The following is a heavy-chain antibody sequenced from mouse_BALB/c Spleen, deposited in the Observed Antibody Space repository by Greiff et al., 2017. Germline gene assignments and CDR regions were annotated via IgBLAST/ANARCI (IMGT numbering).Heavy chain of an antibody. D-gene: IGHD3-2*01. CDR2: IWWDDDK. CDR3: ARIKERRVDSSGLFAY. Sequence: QVTLKVSGPGILQPSQTLSLTCSFSGFSLSTSGMGVGWIRQPSGKGLEWLAHIWWDDDKRYNPALKSRLTIPKDTSSNQVFLKIASVDTADTATYYCARIKERRVDSSGLFAYWGQGTLVTVSA. CDR1: GFSLSTSGMG. J-gene: IGHJ3*01. V-gene: IGHV8-8*01.